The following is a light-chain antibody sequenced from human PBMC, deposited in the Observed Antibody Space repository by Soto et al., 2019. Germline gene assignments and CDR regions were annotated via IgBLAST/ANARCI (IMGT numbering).Light chain of an antibody. CDR3: QRRSNRLT. V-gene: IGKV3-11*01. CDR2: DAS. J-gene: IGKJ4*01. CDR1: QSVSSY. Sequence: EIVLTQSPATLSLSPGERATLSCRASQSVSSYLAWYQQKPGQAPRLLIYDASNRATGIPARFNGSRSGTDFALTSSSLDPEDFAVYSWQRRSNRLTFGGGTKLEIK.